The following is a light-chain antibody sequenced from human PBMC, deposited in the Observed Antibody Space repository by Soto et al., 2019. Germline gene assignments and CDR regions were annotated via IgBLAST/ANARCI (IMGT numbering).Light chain of an antibody. CDR2: GAS. Sequence: EIVMTQSPATLSVSPGERATLSCRASQSVSSDLAWYQQKPGQAPSLLIYGASTRATGIPARFSGSGSWTEFTLTISSLQSEDFAVYYCQHYNNWPPWTFGQGTKVEIK. J-gene: IGKJ1*01. V-gene: IGKV3-15*01. CDR3: QHYNNWPPWT. CDR1: QSVSSD.